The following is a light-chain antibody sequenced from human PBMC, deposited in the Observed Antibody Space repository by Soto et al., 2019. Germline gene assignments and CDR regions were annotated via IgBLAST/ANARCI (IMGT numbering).Light chain of an antibody. CDR1: QSVSSN. J-gene: IGKJ3*01. CDR2: GAS. CDR3: QKYNSAPRT. V-gene: IGKV3-15*01. Sequence: EIVMTQSPATLSVSPGERATLSCRASQSVSSNLAWYQQKPGQAPRLLIYGASTRATGIPARFSGSGSGTEFTLTISSLQSGDVGTYYCQKYNSAPRTFGPGTKVDIK.